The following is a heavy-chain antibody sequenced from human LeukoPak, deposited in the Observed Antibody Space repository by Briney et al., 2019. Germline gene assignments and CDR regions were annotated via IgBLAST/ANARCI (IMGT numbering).Heavy chain of an antibody. D-gene: IGHD3-22*01. CDR2: ISWNSGSI. CDR1: GFTFDDYA. CDR3: AESGGSYYPGDY. V-gene: IGHV3-9*01. Sequence: GRSLRLSCAASGFTFDDYAMHWVRQSPGKGLEWVSGISWNSGSIGYADSVKGRFTISRDNAKNSLYLQMNSLRAEDTAVYYCAESGGSYYPGDYWGQGTLVTVSS. J-gene: IGHJ4*02.